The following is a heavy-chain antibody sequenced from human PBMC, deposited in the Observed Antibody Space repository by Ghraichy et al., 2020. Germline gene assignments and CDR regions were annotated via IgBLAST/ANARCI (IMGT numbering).Heavy chain of an antibody. CDR2: ISGSGGST. J-gene: IGHJ4*02. V-gene: IGHV3-23*01. D-gene: IGHD3-3*01. Sequence: GGSLRLSCAASGFTFSSYAMSWVRQAPGKGLEWVSAISGSGGSTYYADSVKGRFTISRDNSKNTLYLQMNSLRAEDTAVYYCAKDGITIFGVVIKGLDYWGQGTLVTVSS. CDR1: GFTFSSYA. CDR3: AKDGITIFGVVIKGLDY.